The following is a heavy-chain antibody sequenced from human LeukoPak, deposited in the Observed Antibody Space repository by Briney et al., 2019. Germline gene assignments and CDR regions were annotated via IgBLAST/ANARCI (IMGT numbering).Heavy chain of an antibody. J-gene: IGHJ3*02. CDR3: ATGLAQQLVGDAFDI. CDR2: FDPEDGET. V-gene: IGHV1-24*01. CDR1: VYTLTELS. Sequence: ASVKVSCKVSVYTLTELSRHWVRQAPGKGLEWMEGFDPEDGETIYAQKFQGRVTMTEDTSTDTAYMELSSLRSEDTAVYYCATGLAQQLVGDAFDIWGQGTMVTVSS. D-gene: IGHD6-13*01.